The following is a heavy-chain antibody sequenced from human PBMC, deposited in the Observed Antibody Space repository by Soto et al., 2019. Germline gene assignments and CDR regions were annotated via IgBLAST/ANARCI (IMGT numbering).Heavy chain of an antibody. CDR3: AREGCSSTSCYQPYYYYGMDV. J-gene: IGHJ6*02. V-gene: IGHV4-59*01. D-gene: IGHD2-2*01. Sequence: SETLSLACPVSGGSLSSYYWSWIRQPPGKGLEWIGYIYYSGSTNYNPSLKSRVTISVDTSKNQFSLKLSSVTAEDTAVYYCAREGCSSTSCYQPYYYYGMDVWGQGTTVTVSS. CDR2: IYYSGST. CDR1: GGSLSSYY.